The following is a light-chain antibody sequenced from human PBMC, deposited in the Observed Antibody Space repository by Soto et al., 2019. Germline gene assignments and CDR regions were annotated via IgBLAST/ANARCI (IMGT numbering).Light chain of an antibody. CDR3: QQYNNWPPWT. V-gene: IGKV3-15*01. J-gene: IGKJ1*01. Sequence: EIVLTQSPGTLSLSPGERATLSCRASQSVSSHYLAWYQQKPGQAPRLLIYGASTRATGIPARFSGSGSGTEFTLTISSLQSEDFAVYYCQQYNNWPPWTFGQGTKVDIK. CDR2: GAS. CDR1: QSVSSH.